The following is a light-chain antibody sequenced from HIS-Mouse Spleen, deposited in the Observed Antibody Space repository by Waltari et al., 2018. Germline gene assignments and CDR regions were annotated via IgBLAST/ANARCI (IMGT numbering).Light chain of an antibody. CDR3: QAWDSSTYV. Sequence: SYELTQPPSVSVSPGQTASITCSGDKLGDKYACWYQQTPGQSPVLVIYQDSKRPSGSPWRFSGSNSGNTATLTISGTQAMDEADYYCQAWDSSTYVFGTGTKVTVL. CDR2: QDS. J-gene: IGLJ1*01. V-gene: IGLV3-1*01. CDR1: KLGDKY.